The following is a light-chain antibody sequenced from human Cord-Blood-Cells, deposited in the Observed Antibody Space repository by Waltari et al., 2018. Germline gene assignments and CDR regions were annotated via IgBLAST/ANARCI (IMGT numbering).Light chain of an antibody. V-gene: IGKV4-1*01. CDR1: QSVLYSSNNKNY. Sequence: DIVMTKSPDSLAVSLGERATINCKYSQSVLYSSNNKNYVAWYQQKPGQPPKLLIYWASTRESGVPDRFSGSGSGTDFTLTISSLQAEDVAVYYCQQYYSTPYTFGQGTKLEIK. CDR2: WAS. CDR3: QQYYSTPYT. J-gene: IGKJ2*01.